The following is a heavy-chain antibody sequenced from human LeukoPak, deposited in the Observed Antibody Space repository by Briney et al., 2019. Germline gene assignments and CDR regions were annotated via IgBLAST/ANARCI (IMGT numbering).Heavy chain of an antibody. CDR3: VRVGYSYGHGDWNHFDY. CDR2: IYSGGST. D-gene: IGHD5-18*01. CDR1: GFTVSSNY. Sequence: PGGSLRLSCAASGFTVSSNYMSWVRQAPGKWLEWVSVIYSGGSTYYADSVKGRFTISRDNSKNTLYLQMNSLRAEDTAVYFCVRVGYSYGHGDWNHFDYWGQGTLVTVSS. V-gene: IGHV3-66*02. J-gene: IGHJ4*02.